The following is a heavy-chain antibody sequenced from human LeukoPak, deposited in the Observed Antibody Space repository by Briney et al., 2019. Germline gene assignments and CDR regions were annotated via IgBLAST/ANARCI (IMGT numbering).Heavy chain of an antibody. D-gene: IGHD3-22*01. V-gene: IGHV3-30*04. CDR1: GFAFNTYT. CDR3: VTDSRPPDIIHFSSANLFDP. J-gene: IGHJ5*02. Sequence: PGGSLRLSCAASGFAFNTYTIQGVREAPGKGLEWVAVISYDGGNDYYADSVKGRFTSSRENSKNTLYLQVHSWSPEATGVYYCVTDSRPPDIIHFSSANLFDPWGQGTLVTVSS. CDR2: ISYDGGND.